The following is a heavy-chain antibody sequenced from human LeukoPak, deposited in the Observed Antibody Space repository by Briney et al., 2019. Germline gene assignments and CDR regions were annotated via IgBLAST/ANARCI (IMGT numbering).Heavy chain of an antibody. CDR1: GFTFSSYA. V-gene: IGHV3-23*01. Sequence: GGSLRLSCAASGFTFSSYAMSWVRQAPGKGLEWVSAISGSGGSTYYADSVKGRFTISRDNSKNALYLQMNSLRAEDAAVYYCAKDTSSSWFFDYWGQGTLVTVSS. J-gene: IGHJ4*02. CDR2: ISGSGGST. D-gene: IGHD6-13*01. CDR3: AKDTSSSWFFDY.